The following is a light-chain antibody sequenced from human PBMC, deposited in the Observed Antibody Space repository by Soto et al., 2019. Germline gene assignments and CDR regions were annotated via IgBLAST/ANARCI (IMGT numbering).Light chain of an antibody. CDR3: QQYGSSPRVYT. J-gene: IGKJ2*01. Sequence: EIVLTQSPGTLSLSPGERATLSCRASQSVSSSYLAWYQQKPGQAPRLLIYGASSRATGIPDRFSGSESGTDFTLTISRLEPEDFEVYYCQQYGSSPRVYTFGQGTKLEIK. V-gene: IGKV3-20*01. CDR2: GAS. CDR1: QSVSSSY.